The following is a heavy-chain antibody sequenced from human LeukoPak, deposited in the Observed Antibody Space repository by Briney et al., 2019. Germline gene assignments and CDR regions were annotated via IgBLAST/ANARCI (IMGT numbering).Heavy chain of an antibody. CDR3: ARDVVVWVSYSSGYYDWFDP. D-gene: IGHD3-22*01. Sequence: PSETLSLTCTVSGGPISSYYWSWIRQPPGKGLEWIGYIYYSGSTNYNPSLKSRVTISVDTSKNQFSLKLSSVTAADTAVYYCARDVVVWVSYSSGYYDWFDPWGQGTLVTVSS. CDR1: GGPISSYY. V-gene: IGHV4-59*01. J-gene: IGHJ5*02. CDR2: IYYSGST.